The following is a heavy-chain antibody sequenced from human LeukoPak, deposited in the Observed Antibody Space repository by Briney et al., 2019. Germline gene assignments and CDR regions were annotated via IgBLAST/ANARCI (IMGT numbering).Heavy chain of an antibody. J-gene: IGHJ4*02. Sequence: GESLKISCKSSGFSFTSYWIGWVRQMPGKGLGWMGIIFPSDSDTRYRPSFQGQVTFSVDKSIATAYLQWSSLKASDTAMYYCSRLNASGWSLWGQGTLVTVSS. CDR1: GFSFTSYW. V-gene: IGHV5-51*01. D-gene: IGHD6-19*01. CDR3: SRLNASGWSL. CDR2: IFPSDSDT.